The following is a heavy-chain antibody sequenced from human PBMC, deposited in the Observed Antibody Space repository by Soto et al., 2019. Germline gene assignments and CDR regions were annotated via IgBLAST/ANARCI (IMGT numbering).Heavy chain of an antibody. Sequence: EVQLLASGGGLVQPRGSLRISCAASGFSFKNYAMTWVRQAPGNGLECVSAISGGGDTTSYADSVKGRFTVSRDGSKNTLYLQMSSLRAEDTALYYCAKGRGGSGSLTPPVDFWGQGTLVTVSS. CDR3: AKGRGGSGSLTPPVDF. V-gene: IGHV3-23*01. CDR1: GFSFKNYA. CDR2: ISGGGDTT. D-gene: IGHD3-10*01. J-gene: IGHJ4*02.